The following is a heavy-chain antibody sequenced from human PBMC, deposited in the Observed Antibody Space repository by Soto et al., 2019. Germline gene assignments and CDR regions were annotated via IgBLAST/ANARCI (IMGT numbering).Heavy chain of an antibody. CDR2: IYGDDDK. CDR1: GFSLSTHGVG. CDR3: ARGGIFRSFDY. J-gene: IGHJ4*02. V-gene: IGHV2-5*02. D-gene: IGHD3-3*01. Sequence: QVTLKESGPTLVKPTQTLTLTCSFTGFSLSTHGVGVAWIRQPPGKALEWLALIYGDDDKRYRSSLKSRLSISQDTSKNQVVLTMTDMDPADTATYYCARGGIFRSFDYWGQGTLVTVSS.